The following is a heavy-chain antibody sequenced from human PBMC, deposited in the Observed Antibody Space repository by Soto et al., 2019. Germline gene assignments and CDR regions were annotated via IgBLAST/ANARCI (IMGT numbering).Heavy chain of an antibody. Sequence: SGXTLVNPTQTLALTCTFSGFSLSTSGVGVVWIRQPPGKALEWLALIYWNDDKRYSPSLKSRLTITKDTSKNQVVLTMTNMDPVDTATYYCAHRRYYDSSGYYWMLYYFDYWGQGTLVTVSS. CDR2: IYWNDDK. V-gene: IGHV2-5*01. J-gene: IGHJ4*02. CDR3: AHRRYYDSSGYYWMLYYFDY. D-gene: IGHD3-22*01. CDR1: GFSLSTSGVG.